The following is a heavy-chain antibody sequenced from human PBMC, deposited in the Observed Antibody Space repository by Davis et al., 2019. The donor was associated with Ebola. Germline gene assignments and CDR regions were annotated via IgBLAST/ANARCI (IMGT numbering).Heavy chain of an antibody. V-gene: IGHV3-30*18. J-gene: IGHJ6*03. Sequence: GESLKISCAASGFSFSSYDMNWVRQAPGKGLEWVAVISYDGNNKYYADSVKGRFTISRDNSKNTLYLQLNSLRAEDTAVYYCAKFCSSTSCAARYMDVWGKGTTVTVSS. D-gene: IGHD2-2*01. CDR3: AKFCSSTSCAARYMDV. CDR2: ISYDGNNK. CDR1: GFSFSSYD.